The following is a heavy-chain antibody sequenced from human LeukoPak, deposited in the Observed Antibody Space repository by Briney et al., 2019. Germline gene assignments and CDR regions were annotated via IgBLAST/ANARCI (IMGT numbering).Heavy chain of an antibody. V-gene: IGHV4-39*07. J-gene: IGHJ3*01. CDR2: IYYTGNT. Sequence: SETLSLTCSVSGGSISSRAHYWGWIRQSPGKGLEWIGSIYYTGNTYYNPSLKSRVTISVDTSNNQFSLNLTSATAADTALYYCARVRRYFDWFGGPIYVWGQGTMGTVSS. CDR3: ARVRRYFDWFGGPIYV. D-gene: IGHD3-9*01. CDR1: GGSISSRAHY.